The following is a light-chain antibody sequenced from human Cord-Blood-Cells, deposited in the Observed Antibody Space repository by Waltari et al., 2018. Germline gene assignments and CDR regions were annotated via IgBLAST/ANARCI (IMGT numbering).Light chain of an antibody. CDR1: QDISNY. V-gene: IGKV1-33*01. CDR3: QQYDNLPPLT. CDR2: DAS. J-gene: IGKJ4*01. Sequence: DIQMTQSPSSLSASVGDRVTITCQASQDISNYLKWYQQKPGKAPKLLIYDASNLETGVPSMFSGSGSGTDFTFTISSLQPEDIATYYCQQYDNLPPLTFGGGTKVEIK.